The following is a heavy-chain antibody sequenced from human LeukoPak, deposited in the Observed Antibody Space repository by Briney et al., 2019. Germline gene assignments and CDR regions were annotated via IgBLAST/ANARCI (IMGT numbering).Heavy chain of an antibody. Sequence: SETLSLTYTVSGGSISSYYWSWIRQPAGKGLEWIGRIYTSGSTNYNPSLKSRVTMSVDTSKNQFSLKLSSVTAADTAVYYCARSKGYGSGSCYNPNFDYWGQGTLVTVSS. D-gene: IGHD3-10*01. J-gene: IGHJ4*02. CDR3: ARSKGYGSGSCYNPNFDY. V-gene: IGHV4-4*07. CDR1: GGSISSYY. CDR2: IYTSGST.